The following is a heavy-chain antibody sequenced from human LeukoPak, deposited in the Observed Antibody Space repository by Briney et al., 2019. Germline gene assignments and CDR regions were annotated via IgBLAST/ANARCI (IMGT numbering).Heavy chain of an antibody. CDR2: IYPGDSDT. Sequence: GESLKISCQGSGYSFTTYWIAWVRQMPGKGLEWMGIIYPGDSDTRYSPSFQGQVTISADRSISIAYLQWSSLKASGTAMYYCARLRDGDFDYWGQGSLVTVFS. CDR1: GYSFTTYW. CDR3: ARLRDGDFDY. D-gene: IGHD4-17*01. V-gene: IGHV5-51*01. J-gene: IGHJ4*02.